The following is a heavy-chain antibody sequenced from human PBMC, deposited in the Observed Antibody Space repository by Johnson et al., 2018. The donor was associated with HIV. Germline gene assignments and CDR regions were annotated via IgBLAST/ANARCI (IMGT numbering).Heavy chain of an antibody. CDR2: INWNGGST. CDR3: ARDGGGYNVWSGYRSDVFDI. CDR1: GFTFDDYD. Sequence: VQLMESGGGVVRPGGSLKLSCAASGFTFDDYDMTWVRQAPGKGLEWVSGINWNGGSTGYADSVKGRFTISRDNTKNSLYLQMNSLRAEDTALYYCARDGGGYNVWSGYRSDVFDIWGQGTVVTVSS. J-gene: IGHJ3*02. D-gene: IGHD3-3*01. V-gene: IGHV3-20*04.